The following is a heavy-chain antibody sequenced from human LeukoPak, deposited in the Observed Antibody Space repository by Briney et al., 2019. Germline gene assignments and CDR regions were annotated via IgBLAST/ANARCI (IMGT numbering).Heavy chain of an antibody. D-gene: IGHD2-2*01. CDR3: ARDPLYCSSTSCYPGKLWGY. CDR2: IIPIFGTA. Sequence: SVTVSCKASGYTFTSYGISWVRQAPGQGLEWMGGIIPIFGTANYAQKFQGRVTITADESTSTAYMELSSLRSEDTAVYYCARDPLYCSSTSCYPGKLWGYWGQGTLVTVSS. CDR1: GYTFTSYG. V-gene: IGHV1-69*13. J-gene: IGHJ4*02.